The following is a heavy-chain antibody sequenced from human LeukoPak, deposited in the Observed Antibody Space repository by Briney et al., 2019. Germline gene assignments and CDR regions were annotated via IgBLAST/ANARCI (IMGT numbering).Heavy chain of an antibody. CDR2: ISGSGTI. J-gene: IGHJ4*02. V-gene: IGHV4-4*07. D-gene: IGHD6-13*01. CDR3: AKAGVAAAVFFDY. Sequence: SETLSLTCTVSGGSIHSYWSWIRQPAGKGVEWIGRISGSGTITYNPALQSRLTISIDTSKNQFSLKLMSVTAADTALYYCAKAGVAAAVFFDYWGQGTLVTVSS. CDR1: GGSIHSY.